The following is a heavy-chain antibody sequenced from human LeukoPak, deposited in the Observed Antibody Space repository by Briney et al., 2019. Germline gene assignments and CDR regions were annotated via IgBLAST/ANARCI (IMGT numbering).Heavy chain of an antibody. J-gene: IGHJ4*02. CDR1: GFTFSSYS. Sequence: GGSLRLSCAASGFTFSSYSMNWVRQAPGKGLEWVSSISRSSSHIYYADSVKGRFTISRENAKNSLYLQMNSLRAEHTAVYYGARDVVSGSYYYFDYCGQGTLVTVSS. D-gene: IGHD1-26*01. CDR3: ARDVVSGSYYYFDY. V-gene: IGHV3-21*01. CDR2: ISRSSSHI.